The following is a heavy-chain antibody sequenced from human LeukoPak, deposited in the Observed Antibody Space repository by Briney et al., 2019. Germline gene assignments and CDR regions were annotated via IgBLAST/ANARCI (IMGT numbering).Heavy chain of an antibody. V-gene: IGHV4-34*01. CDR3: ARGPTISETGYFDY. D-gene: IGHD1-1*01. CDR1: GGSFSGYY. J-gene: IGHJ4*03. Sequence: SETLSLTCAVYGGSFSGYYWSWIRQSPGRGQEWIGEINHSGDTNYNSSVKSRVTISVDTSKNQFSLKVRSLTAADTAVYYCARGPTISETGYFDYWGQGTLVTVSS. CDR2: INHSGDT.